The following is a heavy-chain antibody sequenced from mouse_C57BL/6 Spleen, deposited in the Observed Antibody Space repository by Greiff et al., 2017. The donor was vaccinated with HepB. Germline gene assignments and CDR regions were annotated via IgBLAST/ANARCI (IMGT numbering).Heavy chain of an antibody. Sequence: QVQLQQPGAELVMPGASAKLSCKASGYTFTSYWMHWVKQRPGQGLEWIGEIDPSDSYTNYNQKFKGKSTLTVDKSSSTAYMQLSSLTSEDSAVYYCAKGEGFDVWGTGTTVTVSS. V-gene: IGHV1-69*01. CDR3: AKGEGFDV. CDR1: GYTFTSYW. J-gene: IGHJ1*03. CDR2: IDPSDSYT.